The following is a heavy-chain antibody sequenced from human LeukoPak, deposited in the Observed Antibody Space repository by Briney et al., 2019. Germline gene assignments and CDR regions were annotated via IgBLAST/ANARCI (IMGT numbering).Heavy chain of an antibody. Sequence: GGSLRLSCAVSGFTFSSYSMKWVRQAPGKELEWVSSISSSSSYIYYADSVKGRFTISRDNAKNSLYLQMNSLRAEDTAVYYCARDLHLSLDYWGQGTLVTVSS. J-gene: IGHJ4*02. CDR2: ISSSSSYI. V-gene: IGHV3-21*01. CDR3: ARDLHLSLDY. D-gene: IGHD3-16*01. CDR1: GFTFSSYS.